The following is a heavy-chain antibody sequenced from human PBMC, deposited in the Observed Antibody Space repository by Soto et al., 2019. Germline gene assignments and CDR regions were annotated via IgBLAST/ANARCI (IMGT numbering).Heavy chain of an antibody. CDR1: GFTFSTYS. Sequence: PGGSLRLSCVVSGFTFSTYSMHWVRQAPGKGLEWVSSISNRSNIYYADSVKGRFTISRDNAKNSVSLQMNSLRAEDTAVYYCAREYTAWYFAYGLDVWGQGTTVTVSS. D-gene: IGHD6-13*01. V-gene: IGHV3-21*01. J-gene: IGHJ6*02. CDR2: ISNRSNI. CDR3: AREYTAWYFAYGLDV.